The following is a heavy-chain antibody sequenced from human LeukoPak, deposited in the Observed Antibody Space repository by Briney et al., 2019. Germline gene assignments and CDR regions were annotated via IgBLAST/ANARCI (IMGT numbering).Heavy chain of an antibody. CDR1: GGSFSGYY. D-gene: IGHD3-3*01. CDR3: ARLNDYDFWSGYYHYYFDY. J-gene: IGHJ4*02. V-gene: IGHV4-34*01. Sequence: SETLSLTCAVYGGSFSGYYWSWIRQPPGKGLEWIGEINHRGSTNYNPSLKSRVTISVDTSKNQFSLKLSSVTAADTAVYYCARLNDYDFWSGYYHYYFDYWGQGTLVTVSS. CDR2: INHRGST.